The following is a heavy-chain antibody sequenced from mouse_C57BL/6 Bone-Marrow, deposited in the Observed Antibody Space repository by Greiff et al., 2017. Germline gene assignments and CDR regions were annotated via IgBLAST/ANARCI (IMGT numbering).Heavy chain of an antibody. D-gene: IGHD1-1*01. CDR1: GYTFTSYW. J-gene: IGHJ1*03. CDR2: SDPNSGGT. CDR3: AREGLLLGYFDV. Sequence: QVQLQQPGAELVKPGASVKLSGKASGYTFTSYWMHWVKQRPGRGLEWIGRSDPNSGGTKYNEKFKSKATLTVDKPSSTAYMQLSSLTSEDSAVYYCAREGLLLGYFDVGGTGATVTASS. V-gene: IGHV1-72*01.